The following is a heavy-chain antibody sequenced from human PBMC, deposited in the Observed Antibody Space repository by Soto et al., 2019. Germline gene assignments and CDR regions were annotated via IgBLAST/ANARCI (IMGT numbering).Heavy chain of an antibody. CDR2: IYHSGGA. V-gene: IGHV4-31*03. CDR1: GECITSGEYY. Sequence: SDTLYLTCTDSGECITSGEYYWSWLSQPPGKRLEWIGYIYHSGGASYNPSLRGRAVISIDTSKKQFSLRLNAVTAADTATYYCARDYYGAGSQYYYYGMEVWGQGTTVTVSS. J-gene: IGHJ6*02. CDR3: ARDYYGAGSQYYYYGMEV. D-gene: IGHD3-10*01.